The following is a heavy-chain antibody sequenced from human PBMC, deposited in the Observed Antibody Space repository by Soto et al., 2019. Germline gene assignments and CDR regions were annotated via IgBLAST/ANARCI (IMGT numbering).Heavy chain of an antibody. Sequence: PGGSLRLSCAASGFTFSSYGMHWVRQAPGKGLEWVAVISYDGSNKYYADSVKGRFTISRDNSKNTLYLQMNSLRAEDTAVYYCAKDLVDWSLNLYYYYYGMDVWGQGTTVTVSS. CDR3: AKDLVDWSLNLYYYYYGMDV. CDR1: GFTFSSYG. CDR2: ISYDGSNK. J-gene: IGHJ6*02. D-gene: IGHD3-9*01. V-gene: IGHV3-30*18.